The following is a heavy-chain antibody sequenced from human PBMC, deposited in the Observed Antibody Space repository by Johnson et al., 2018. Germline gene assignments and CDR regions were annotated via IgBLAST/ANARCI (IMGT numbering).Heavy chain of an antibody. D-gene: IGHD1-26*01. J-gene: IGHJ3*02. CDR2: IGTTGDA. CDR3: VRGRSQWDKDAFDM. Sequence: EVQLVESGGGLVLPGGSLRLSCAASGFTFSNYDMHWVRQATGKGLDWVSAIGTTGDANHPGSVKGRFTISRENAKNSLYLEMNSLRLEDTAMFYCVRGRSQWDKDAFDMWGQGAMVTVSS. CDR1: GFTFSNYD. V-gene: IGHV3-13*01.